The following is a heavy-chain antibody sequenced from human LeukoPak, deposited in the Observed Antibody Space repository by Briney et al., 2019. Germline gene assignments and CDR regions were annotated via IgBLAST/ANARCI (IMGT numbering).Heavy chain of an antibody. CDR1: GGSISSYY. CDR3: ARGAARMVEMGTIISFEY. V-gene: IGHV4-59*12. CDR2: IYYSGST. Sequence: SETLSLTCTVSGGSISSYYWSWIRQPPGKGLEWIGYIYYSGSTNYNPSLKSRVTISVDTSKNQFSLKLNSVTAADTAVYFCARGAARMVEMGTIISFEYWGQGTLVTVSS. D-gene: IGHD5-24*01. J-gene: IGHJ4*02.